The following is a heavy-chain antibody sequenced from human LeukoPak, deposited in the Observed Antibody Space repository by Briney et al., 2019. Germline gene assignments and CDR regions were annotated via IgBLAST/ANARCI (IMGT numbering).Heavy chain of an antibody. V-gene: IGHV4-39*07. CDR3: AREGEYYYGSGSYYIKRPPSS. CDR2: IYYSGST. CDR1: GGSISSSSYY. D-gene: IGHD3-10*01. Sequence: PSGTLSLTCTVSGGSISSSSYYWGWIRQPPGKGLEWIGSIYYSGSTYYNPSLKSRVTISVDTSKNQFSLKLSSVTAADTAVYYCAREGEYYYGSGSYYIKRPPSSWGQGTLVTVSS. J-gene: IGHJ4*02.